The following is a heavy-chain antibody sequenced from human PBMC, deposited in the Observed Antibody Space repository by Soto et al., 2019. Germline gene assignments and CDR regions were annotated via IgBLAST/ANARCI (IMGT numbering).Heavy chain of an antibody. V-gene: IGHV4-39*01. CDR3: ASPGFLAVSRHQFGP. Sequence: QLQLQESGPGLVKPSETLSLTCSVSGGSISSNNYYWGWIRQPPGKGLEWIGSIYNNGNTYYNPSLKRPVTLSVDKFMNSCSRELHSVAAADTAVYYCASPGFLAVSRHQFGPWAQGTLGTVS. D-gene: IGHD3-9*01. CDR1: GGSISSNNYY. J-gene: IGHJ5*02. CDR2: IYNNGNT.